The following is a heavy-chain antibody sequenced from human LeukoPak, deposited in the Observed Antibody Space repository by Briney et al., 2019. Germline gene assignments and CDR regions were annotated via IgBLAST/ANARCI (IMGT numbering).Heavy chain of an antibody. CDR1: DDSISGFY. CDR2: VSYTGST. D-gene: IGHD4-17*01. J-gene: IGHJ4*02. CDR3: VRFSYYGDYAY. V-gene: IGHV4-59*01. Sequence: SETLSLTCTVSDDSISGFYWSWIRQPPGKGLHDFGYVSYTGSTNYNPSLNSRVTISLATSKYQFSLKLNSVTAADTAMYYCVRFSYYGDYAYWGQGTLVTVSS.